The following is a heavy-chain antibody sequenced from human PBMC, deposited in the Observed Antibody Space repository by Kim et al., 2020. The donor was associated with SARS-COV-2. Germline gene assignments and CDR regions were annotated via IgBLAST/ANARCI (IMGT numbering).Heavy chain of an antibody. CDR2: IYSGGST. CDR1: GFTVSSNY. V-gene: IGHV3-53*04. Sequence: LSLTCAASGFTVSSNYMSWVRQAPGKGLEWVSVIYSGGSTYYADSVKGRFTISRHNSKNTLYLQMNSLRAEDTAVYYCARGIVRGVIIEYYGMDVWGQGTTVTVSS. D-gene: IGHD3-10*01. CDR3: ARGIVRGVIIEYYGMDV. J-gene: IGHJ6*02.